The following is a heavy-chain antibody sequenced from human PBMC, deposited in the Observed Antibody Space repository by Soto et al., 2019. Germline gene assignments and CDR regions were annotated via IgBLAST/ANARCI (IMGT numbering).Heavy chain of an antibody. CDR2: IIPILGIV. D-gene: IGHD3-10*01. CDR1: GGTFSTYA. J-gene: IGHJ4*02. V-gene: IGHV1-69*04. Sequence: SVKVSCKASGGTFSTYAISWVRQAPGQGLEWMGRIIPILGIVNYAQKFQGRVTITADKSTSTAYMELSSLRSEDTAVYYCARDGVTMVRGVYYFDYWGQGTLVTVSS. CDR3: ARDGVTMVRGVYYFDY.